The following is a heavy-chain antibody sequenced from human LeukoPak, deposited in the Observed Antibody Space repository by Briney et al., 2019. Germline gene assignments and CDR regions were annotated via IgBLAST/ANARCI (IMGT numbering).Heavy chain of an antibody. V-gene: IGHV1-69*04. CDR2: IIPIFGIA. D-gene: IGHD2-15*01. CDR1: GGTFSSYA. CDR3: ARGHCSGGSCYRAPQRPNWFDP. J-gene: IGHJ5*02. Sequence: SVKASCKASGGTFSSYAISWVRQAPGQGLEWMGRIIPIFGIANYAQKFQGRVTTTADKSTSTAYMELSSLRSEDTAVYYCARGHCSGGSCYRAPQRPNWFDPWGQGTLVTVSS.